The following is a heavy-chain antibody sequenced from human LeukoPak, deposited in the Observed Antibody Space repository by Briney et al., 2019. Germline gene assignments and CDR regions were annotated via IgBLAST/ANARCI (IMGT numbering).Heavy chain of an antibody. CDR3: ARDHRRYDILTGYHNWFDP. CDR2: IYTSGST. Sequence: SETLSLTCTVSGGSISSYYWSWIRQPAGKGLEWVGRIYTSGSTNYNPSLKSRVTMSVDTSKNQFSLKLSSVTAADTAVYYCARDHRRYDILTGYHNWFDPWGQGTLVTVSS. J-gene: IGHJ5*02. D-gene: IGHD3-9*01. V-gene: IGHV4-4*07. CDR1: GGSISSYY.